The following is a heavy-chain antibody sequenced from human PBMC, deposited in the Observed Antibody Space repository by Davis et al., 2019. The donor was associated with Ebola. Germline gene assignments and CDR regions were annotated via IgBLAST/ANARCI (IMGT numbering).Heavy chain of an antibody. V-gene: IGHV5-51*01. CDR1: GYSFTSYW. Sequence: GESLKISCKGSGYSFTSYWISWVRQMPGKGLEWMGIIYPGDSDTRYSPSFQGQVTISADKSISTAYLQWSSLKASDTAMYYCARTISSSWSPGYYGMDVWGQGTTVTVSS. CDR3: ARTISSSWSPGYYGMDV. CDR2: IYPGDSDT. J-gene: IGHJ6*02. D-gene: IGHD6-13*01.